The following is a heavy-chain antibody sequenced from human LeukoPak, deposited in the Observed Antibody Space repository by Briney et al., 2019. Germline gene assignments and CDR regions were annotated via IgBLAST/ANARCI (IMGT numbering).Heavy chain of an antibody. V-gene: IGHV1-46*01. Sequence: VKVSCKASGYTXXSYXMHWVXXAPGQGLEWMGXXNXSGGSTSYAQKFQGRVTMTRDPSTSTVYMELSTLRSEATPFYSCARATFRYYGDYLDYYYYGMDFWGQGTPFTVSS. CDR2: XNXSGGST. J-gene: IGHJ6*02. CDR3: ARATFRYYGDYLDYYYYGMDF. CDR1: GYTXXSYX. D-gene: IGHD4-17*01.